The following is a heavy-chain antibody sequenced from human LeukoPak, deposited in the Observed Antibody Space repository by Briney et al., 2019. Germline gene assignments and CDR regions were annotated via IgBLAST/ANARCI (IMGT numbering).Heavy chain of an antibody. D-gene: IGHD5-24*01. CDR3: ARARENDY. Sequence: SETLSLTCAVHGGSFSGYYWSWIRQPPGKGLEWIGEINHSGSTNYNPSLKSRVTISIDTSKNQFSLKLSSVTAADTAVYYCARARENDYWGQGTLVTVSS. CDR2: INHSGST. V-gene: IGHV4-34*01. CDR1: GGSFSGYY. J-gene: IGHJ4*02.